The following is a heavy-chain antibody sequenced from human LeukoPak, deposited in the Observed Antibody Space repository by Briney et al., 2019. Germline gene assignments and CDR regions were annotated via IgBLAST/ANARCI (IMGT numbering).Heavy chain of an antibody. CDR3: ARDRAAAPNWFDP. V-gene: IGHV1-18*01. J-gene: IGHJ5*02. Sequence: GASVKVSCKASGHTFTTYGISWVRQAPGQGLEWMGWISAYNGNTNYAQKLQGRVTMTTDTSTSTAYMELRSLRSDDTAVYYCARDRAAAPNWFDPWGQGTLVTVSS. CDR1: GHTFTTYG. CDR2: ISAYNGNT. D-gene: IGHD2-2*01.